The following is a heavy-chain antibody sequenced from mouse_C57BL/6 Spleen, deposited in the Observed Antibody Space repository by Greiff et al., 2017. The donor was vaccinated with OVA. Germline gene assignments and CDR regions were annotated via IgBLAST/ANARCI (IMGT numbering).Heavy chain of an antibody. CDR2: IDPSDSYT. CDR1: GYTFTSYW. CDR3: ARSATGFDY. V-gene: IGHV1-69*01. J-gene: IGHJ2*01. Sequence: VQLQQPGAELVMPGASVKLSCKASGYTFTSYWMHWVKQRPGQGLEWIGEIDPSDSYTNYNQKFKGKSTLTVDKSSSTAYMQLSSLTSEDSAVYYCARSATGFDYWGQGTTLTVSS. D-gene: IGHD4-1*01.